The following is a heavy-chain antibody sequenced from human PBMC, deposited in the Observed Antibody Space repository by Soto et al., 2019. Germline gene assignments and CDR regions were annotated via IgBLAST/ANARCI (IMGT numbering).Heavy chain of an antibody. V-gene: IGHV1-69*02. Sequence: ASVKVSCKASGCTFSSYTISWVRQAPGQGLEWMGRTIPILGIANYAQKFQGRVTITTDKSTSTAYMELRSLRSDDTAVYYRASLQGLAYWGQGTLVTVSS. CDR1: GCTFSSYT. D-gene: IGHD4-4*01. CDR3: ASLQGLAY. CDR2: TIPILGIA. J-gene: IGHJ4*02.